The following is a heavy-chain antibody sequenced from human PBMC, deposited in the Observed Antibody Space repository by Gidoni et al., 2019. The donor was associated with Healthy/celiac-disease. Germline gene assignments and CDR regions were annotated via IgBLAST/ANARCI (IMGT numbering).Heavy chain of an antibody. J-gene: IGHJ5*02. D-gene: IGHD3-22*01. CDR1: GFTFSTYS. CDR2: ISSSSSYI. V-gene: IGHV3-21*01. CDR3: ARNYYDSTRDWFDP. Sequence: EVQLVESGGGLVKPGGSLRLSCAASGFTFSTYSMNWVRQPPGKGLEWVSSISSSSSYIYYADSVKGRFTISRDNAKNSLYLQMNSLRAEDTAVYYCARNYYDSTRDWFDPWGQGTLVTVSS.